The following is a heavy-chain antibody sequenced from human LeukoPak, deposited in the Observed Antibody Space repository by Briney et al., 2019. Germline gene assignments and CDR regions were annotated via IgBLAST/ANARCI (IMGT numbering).Heavy chain of an antibody. Sequence: SVKVSCKASGDTFSRYAISWVRQAPGQGLEWMGGIIPVLSTANYAQKLQGRVTMTTDTSTSTAYMELRSLRSDDTAVYYCARSLQGYNWFDPWGQGTLVTVSS. CDR2: IIPVLSTA. D-gene: IGHD4-11*01. V-gene: IGHV1-69*10. CDR1: GDTFSRYA. J-gene: IGHJ5*02. CDR3: ARSLQGYNWFDP.